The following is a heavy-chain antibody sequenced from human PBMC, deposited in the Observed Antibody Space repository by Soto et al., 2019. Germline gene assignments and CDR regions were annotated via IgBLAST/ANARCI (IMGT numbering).Heavy chain of an antibody. CDR2: MNPNTVNT. J-gene: IGHJ4*02. Sequence: ASVKVSCKASGYIFTRYDINWVRQATGQGLEWMGWMNPNTVNTDYAQNFQGRVTMTRNISIRTAYMELSSLRSEDTAVDYCVRGGGYYDLLTGYDFWGQGTLVTVSS. D-gene: IGHD3-9*01. CDR3: VRGGGYYDLLTGYDF. CDR1: GYIFTRYD. V-gene: IGHV1-8*01.